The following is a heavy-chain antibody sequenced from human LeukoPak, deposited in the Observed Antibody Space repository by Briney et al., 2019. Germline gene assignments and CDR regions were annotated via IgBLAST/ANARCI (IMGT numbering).Heavy chain of an antibody. CDR1: GFTSSSYG. V-gene: IGHV3-30*18. CDR3: AKDQGRSDY. CDR2: ISYDGSNK. J-gene: IGHJ4*02. Sequence: PGRSLRLSCAASGFTSSSYGMHWVRQAPGKGLEWVAVISYDGSNKYYADSVKGRFTISRDNSKNTLYLQMNSLRAEDTAVHYCAKDQGRSDYWGQGTLVTVSS.